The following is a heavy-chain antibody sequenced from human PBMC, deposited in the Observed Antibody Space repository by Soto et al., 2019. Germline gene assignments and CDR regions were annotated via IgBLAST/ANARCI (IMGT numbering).Heavy chain of an antibody. J-gene: IGHJ6*01. CDR2: IYYSGST. D-gene: IGHD6-6*01. CDR1: CGSVSSGSYY. Sequence: SETLSLTCTVSCGSVSSGSYYWSWIRQPPGKGLEWIGYIYYSGSTNYNPSLKSRVTISVDTSQNQFSLRLSSVTAADTALYYCARDLVKFITPAQSCQRVPGTVSSGM. CDR3: ARDLVKFITPAQSCQRVPGTVSSGM. V-gene: IGHV4-61*01.